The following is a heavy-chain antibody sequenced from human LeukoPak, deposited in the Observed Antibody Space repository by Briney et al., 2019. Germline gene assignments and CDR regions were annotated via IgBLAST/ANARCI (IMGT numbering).Heavy chain of an antibody. CDR1: GFTFSSYG. D-gene: IGHD5-18*01. CDR3: AKAGVDTAMALDY. V-gene: IGHV3-30*18. J-gene: IGHJ4*02. CDR2: ISYDGSNK. Sequence: GGSLRLSCAASGFTFSSYGMHWVRQAPGKGLEWVAVISYDGSNKYYADSAKGRFTISKDNSKNTLYLQMNSLRAEDTAVYYCAKAGVDTAMALDYWGQGTLVTVSS.